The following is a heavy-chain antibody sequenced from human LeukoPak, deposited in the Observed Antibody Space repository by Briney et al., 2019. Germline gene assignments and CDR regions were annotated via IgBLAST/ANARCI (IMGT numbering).Heavy chain of an antibody. D-gene: IGHD3-3*01. CDR3: AREAPRFLETLYYYGMDV. V-gene: IGHV1-69*13. CDR1: GYTFTSYY. Sequence: SVKVSCKASGYTFTSYYMHWVRQAPGQGLEWMGGIIPIFGTANYALKFQGRVTITADESTSTAYMELSSLRSEDTAVYYCAREAPRFLETLYYYGMDVWGQGTTVTVSS. CDR2: IIPIFGTA. J-gene: IGHJ6*02.